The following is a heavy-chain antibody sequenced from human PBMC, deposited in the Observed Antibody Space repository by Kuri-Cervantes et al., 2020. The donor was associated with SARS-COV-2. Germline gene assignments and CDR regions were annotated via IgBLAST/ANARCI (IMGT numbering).Heavy chain of an antibody. CDR2: ISHDGSSE. D-gene: IGHD2-2*01. CDR1: GFTFSTSA. Sequence: GESLKISCAASGFTFSTSAMHWVRQAPGKGLEWVALISHDGSSEYYRDSVKGRFTVSRDNSKESLFLRMDSLGPEDTAVYYCVRVGTAESWGAFDIWGQGTMVTVSS. J-gene: IGHJ3*02. V-gene: IGHV3-30*10. CDR3: VRVGTAESWGAFDI.